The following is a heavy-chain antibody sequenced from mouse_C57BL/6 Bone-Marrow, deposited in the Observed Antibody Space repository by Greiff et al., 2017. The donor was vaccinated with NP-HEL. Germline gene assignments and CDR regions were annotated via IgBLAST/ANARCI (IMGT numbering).Heavy chain of an antibody. D-gene: IGHD1-1*01. CDR1: GYTFTSYT. Sequence: VQLQESGAELARPGASVKMSCKASGYTFTSYTMHWVKQRPGQGLEWIGYINPSSGYTKYNQKFKDKATLTADKSSSTAYMQLSSLTSEDSAVYYCAGEGGYYYGSSYPWFAYWGQGTLVTVSA. J-gene: IGHJ3*01. CDR2: INPSSGYT. V-gene: IGHV1-4*01. CDR3: AGEGGYYYGSSYPWFAY.